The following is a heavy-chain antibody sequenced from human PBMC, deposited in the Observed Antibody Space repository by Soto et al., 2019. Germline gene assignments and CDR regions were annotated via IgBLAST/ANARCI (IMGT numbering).Heavy chain of an antibody. J-gene: IGHJ4*02. CDR1: VGSFSGYY. Sequence: QVQLQQWGAGLLKPSETLSLTCAVYVGSFSGYYWSWIRQPPGKGLEWNGEINHSGSTNYNPSLKSRVTISVDTSKNQFPLKLSSVTAADTAVYYCASRINSLVAATWYFDYWGQGTLVTVSS. CDR2: INHSGST. D-gene: IGHD2-15*01. CDR3: ASRINSLVAATWYFDY. V-gene: IGHV4-34*01.